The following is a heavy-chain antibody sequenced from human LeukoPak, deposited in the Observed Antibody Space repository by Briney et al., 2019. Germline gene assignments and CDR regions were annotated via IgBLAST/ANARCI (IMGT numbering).Heavy chain of an antibody. Sequence: GGSLRLSCAASGFTFSTYAMTWVRQAPGKGLVWVSHIDSDGSSTTYGDPAKGRFTISRDNAKNTLYLQMSSLRVDDTAVYYCARGTAAEAGIDYWGQGTLVTVSS. CDR2: IDSDGSST. CDR1: GFTFSTYA. J-gene: IGHJ4*02. CDR3: ARGTAAEAGIDY. V-gene: IGHV3-74*01. D-gene: IGHD6-13*01.